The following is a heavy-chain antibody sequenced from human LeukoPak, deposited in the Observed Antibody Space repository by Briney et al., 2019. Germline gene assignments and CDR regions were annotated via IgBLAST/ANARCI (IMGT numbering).Heavy chain of an antibody. D-gene: IGHD3-22*01. V-gene: IGHV4-34*01. CDR3: ASLRGASYYYDSSGYLGY. Sequence: PSETLSLTCAVYGGSFSGYYWSWIRQPPGKGLGWIGEINHSGSTNYNPSLKSRVTISVDTSKNQFSLKLSSVTAADTAVYYCASLRGASYYYDSSGYLGYWGQGTLVTVSS. CDR1: GGSFSGYY. CDR2: INHSGST. J-gene: IGHJ4*02.